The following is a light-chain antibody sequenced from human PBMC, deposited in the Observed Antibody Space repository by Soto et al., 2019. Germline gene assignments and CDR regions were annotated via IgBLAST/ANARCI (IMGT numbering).Light chain of an antibody. CDR2: AAS. V-gene: IGKV1-8*01. J-gene: IGKJ1*01. Sequence: AIRMTQSPSSFSASTGDRVTITCRASQGISSYLAWYQQKPGKAPKLLIYAASTLQSGVPSRFSGSGSGTEFTLTINSLQPEDFATYYCQQYNSYPWTFGQGTKVDVK. CDR3: QQYNSYPWT. CDR1: QGISSY.